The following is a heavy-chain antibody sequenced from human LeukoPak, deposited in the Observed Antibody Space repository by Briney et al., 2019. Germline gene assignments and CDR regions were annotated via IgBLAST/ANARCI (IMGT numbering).Heavy chain of an antibody. V-gene: IGHV3-23*01. CDR2: ISGGSVSS. CDR3: AKVKGFGLVPNDY. CDR1: EFTFSSYA. J-gene: IGHJ4*02. D-gene: IGHD1-26*01. Sequence: GGSLRLSCAASEFTFSSYAMAWVRQAPGKGLEWVSAISGGSVSSYYADSVKGRFTISRDNSKNTLYLQMNNLRAEDTAVYYCAKVKGFGLVPNDYWGQGALVIVS.